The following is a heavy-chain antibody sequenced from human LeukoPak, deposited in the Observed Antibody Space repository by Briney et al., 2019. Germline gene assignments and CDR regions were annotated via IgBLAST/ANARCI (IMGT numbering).Heavy chain of an antibody. Sequence: PSETLSLTCIVSGGSISSYYWSWIRQPPGKGLEWIGYIYYSGSTNYNPSLKSRVTISVDTSKNQFSLKLSSVTAADTAVYYCARGGLYYFDYWGQGTLVTVSS. J-gene: IGHJ4*02. CDR1: GGSISSYY. D-gene: IGHD5-12*01. CDR2: IYYSGST. V-gene: IGHV4-59*01. CDR3: ARGGLYYFDY.